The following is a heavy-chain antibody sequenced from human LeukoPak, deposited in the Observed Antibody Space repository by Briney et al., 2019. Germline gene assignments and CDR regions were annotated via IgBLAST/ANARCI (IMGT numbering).Heavy chain of an antibody. J-gene: IGHJ4*02. CDR1: GGSISTSNYY. CDR3: ARLRPNYDILTGPRYYFDY. D-gene: IGHD3-9*01. CDR2: IYYSGST. Sequence: PSETLSLTCTVSGGSISTSNYYWGWIRQPPGKGLEWIGSIYYSGSTYYNPSLKSRVTISVDTSKNQFSLKLSSVTAADTAVYYCARLRPNYDILTGPRYYFDYWGQGTLVTVSS. V-gene: IGHV4-39*01.